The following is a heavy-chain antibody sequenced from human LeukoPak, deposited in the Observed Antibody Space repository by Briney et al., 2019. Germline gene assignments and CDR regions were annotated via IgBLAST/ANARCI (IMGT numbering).Heavy chain of an antibody. V-gene: IGHV3-30-3*01. CDR2: ISYDGSNK. J-gene: IGHJ6*02. CDR3: ARDRGSGSYPNYYYGMDV. CDR1: GFTFGSYA. D-gene: IGHD3-10*01. Sequence: GGSLRLSCAASGFTFGSYAMHWVRQAPGKGLEWVAVISYDGSNKYYADSVKGRFTISRDNSKNTLYLQMNSLRAEDTAVYYCARDRGSGSYPNYYYGMDVWGQGTTVTVSS.